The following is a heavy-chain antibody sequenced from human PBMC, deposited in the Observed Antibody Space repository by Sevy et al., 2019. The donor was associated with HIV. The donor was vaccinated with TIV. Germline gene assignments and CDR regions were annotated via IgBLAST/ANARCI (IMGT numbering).Heavy chain of an antibody. D-gene: IGHD3-22*01. Sequence: GGSLRLSCLASGFKFSDYYMAWIRQVPGKGLEWVSTITGSGDKIYYAGSVKGRFTISRDNSKNTLCLQMNSLRAEDTAVFYCATHASDYDSTGYLERDAFDIWGQGTMITVS. CDR3: ATHASDYDSTGYLERDAFDI. CDR1: GFKFSDYY. J-gene: IGHJ3*02. CDR2: ITGSGDKI. V-gene: IGHV3-11*01.